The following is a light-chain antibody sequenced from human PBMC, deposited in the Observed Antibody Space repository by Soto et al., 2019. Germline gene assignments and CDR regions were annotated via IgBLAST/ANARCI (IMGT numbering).Light chain of an antibody. J-gene: IGKJ2*01. CDR3: QQYGTLPPRYT. CDR1: QRMSSNY. CDR2: GTS. V-gene: IGKV3-20*01. Sequence: ELVLTQSPGTLSLSPGERATLSCRASQRMSSNYLAWYQQKPGQSPRLLIYGTSSRATGIPDRFSGSGSGTDLTLTISGLEPEDSAVYYCQQYGTLPPRYTFGQGTKLEIK.